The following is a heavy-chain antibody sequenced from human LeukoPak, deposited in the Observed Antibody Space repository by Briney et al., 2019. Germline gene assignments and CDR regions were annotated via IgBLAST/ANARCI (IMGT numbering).Heavy chain of an antibody. V-gene: IGHV3-30*02. Sequence: PGGSLRLSCAASGFTFSSYDMHWVRQAPGKGLEWVAFIRYDGNIKYFADSVKGRFTISRDNSKNTLYLQMNSLRAEDTAVYYCAKEGFHCSSTSCYYDYYYYMDVWGKGTTVTVSS. CDR1: GFTFSSYD. CDR2: IRYDGNIK. CDR3: AKEGFHCSSTSCYYDYYYYMDV. D-gene: IGHD2-2*01. J-gene: IGHJ6*03.